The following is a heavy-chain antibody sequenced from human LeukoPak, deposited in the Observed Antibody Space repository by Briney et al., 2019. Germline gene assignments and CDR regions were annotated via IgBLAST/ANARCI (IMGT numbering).Heavy chain of an antibody. CDR1: GFPFSNNP. CDR2: IGNDITTT. CDR3: ARDGGNSYEIDY. J-gene: IGHJ4*02. Sequence: PGGSLRLSCVVSGFPFSNNPMNWVRQAPGRGLEWVSYIGNDITTTYYAESVKGRFTISRDNAKNSLYLQMNSLRVADTAVYYCARDGGNSYEIDYWGQGTLVTVSS. V-gene: IGHV3-48*01. D-gene: IGHD5-18*01.